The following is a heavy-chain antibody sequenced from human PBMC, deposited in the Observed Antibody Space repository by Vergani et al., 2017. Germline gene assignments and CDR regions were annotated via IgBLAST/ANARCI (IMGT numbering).Heavy chain of an antibody. V-gene: IGHV1-69*02. D-gene: IGHD2-21*02. CDR3: ARLVTYLQGGYFDL. CDR1: GGTFSSYT. J-gene: IGHJ2*01. CDR2: IIPILGIA. Sequence: QVQLVQSGAEVKKPGSSVKVSCKASGGTFSSYTISWLRQAPGQGLEWMGRIIPILGIANYAQKFQGRVTITADKSTSTAYMELSSLRSEDTAVYYCARLVTYLQGGYFDLWGRGTLVTVSS.